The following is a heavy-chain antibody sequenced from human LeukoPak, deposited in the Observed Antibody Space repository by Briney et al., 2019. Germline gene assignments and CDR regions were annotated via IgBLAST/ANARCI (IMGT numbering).Heavy chain of an antibody. J-gene: IGHJ6*03. CDR3: ARVLRYCSGGNCYSGGLGYMDV. D-gene: IGHD2-15*01. CDR2: ISYDGSNK. V-gene: IGHV3-30*03. CDR1: GFTFSSYG. Sequence: GGSLRLSCAASGFTFSSYGMHWVRQAPGKGLEWVAVISYDGSNKYYADSVKGRFTISRDNSKNTLYLQMNSLRAEDTAVYYCARVLRYCSGGNCYSGGLGYMDVWGKGTTVTISS.